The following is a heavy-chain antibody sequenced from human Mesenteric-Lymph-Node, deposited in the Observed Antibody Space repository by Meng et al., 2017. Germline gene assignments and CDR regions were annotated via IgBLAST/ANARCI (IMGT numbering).Heavy chain of an antibody. CDR2: IRSKAYGGTT. D-gene: IGHD6-19*01. V-gene: IGHV3-49*04. J-gene: IGHJ6*02. CDR3: TREPPFGSSGWYPINGMDV. CDR1: GFTVSSNY. Sequence: GESLKISCAASGFTVSSNYMSWVRQAPGKGLEWVGFIRSKAYGGTTEYAASVKGRFTISRDDSKSIAYLQMNSLKTEDTAVYYCTREPPFGSSGWYPINGMDVWGQGTTVTVSS.